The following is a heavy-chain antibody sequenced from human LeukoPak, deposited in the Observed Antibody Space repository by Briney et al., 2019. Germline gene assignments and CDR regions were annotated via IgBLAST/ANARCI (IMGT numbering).Heavy chain of an antibody. CDR2: ISSSGSTI. CDR1: GFTFSDYY. Sequence: GGSLRLSCAASGFTFSDYYMSWIRKAPGKGLEWVSYISSSGSTIYYADSVKGRFTISRDNAKNSLYLQMNSLRAEDTAVYYCATVGGCTNGVCYTGEYYFDYWGQGTLVTVSS. J-gene: IGHJ4*02. V-gene: IGHV3-11*01. D-gene: IGHD2-8*01. CDR3: ATVGGCTNGVCYTGEYYFDY.